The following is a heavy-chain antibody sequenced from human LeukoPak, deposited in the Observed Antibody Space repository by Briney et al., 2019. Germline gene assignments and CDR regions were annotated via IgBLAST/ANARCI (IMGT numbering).Heavy chain of an antibody. CDR3: ARDNSLGDSAWWFDP. CDR2: INPGGDNT. CDR1: GYTFTKSY. D-gene: IGHD5-12*01. J-gene: IGHJ5*02. Sequence: ASVKVSCKASGYTFTKSYIHWVRQAPGQRLEWMGLINPGGDNTDYAQNFQGRVTLTRDMATSTDYMEVSSLRSEDTAVYYCARDNSLGDSAWWFDPWGQGTLVTVSS. V-gene: IGHV1-46*01.